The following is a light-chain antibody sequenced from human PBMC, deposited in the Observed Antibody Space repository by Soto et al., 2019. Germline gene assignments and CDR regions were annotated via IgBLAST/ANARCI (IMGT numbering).Light chain of an antibody. Sequence: DIQMTQSPSSLSSSVGDRGTITCGASLPISNYLAWYQQKPGKIPNLLIYAASTLQAGVPSRFSASGSGTDFPLTISSLQTEDVAAYDGQKYNSAPLTFGGGTKVDIK. CDR3: QKYNSAPLT. V-gene: IGKV1-27*01. CDR1: LPISNY. CDR2: AAS. J-gene: IGKJ4*01.